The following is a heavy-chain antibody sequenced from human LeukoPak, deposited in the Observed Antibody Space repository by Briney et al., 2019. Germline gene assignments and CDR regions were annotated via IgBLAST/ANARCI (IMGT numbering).Heavy chain of an antibody. Sequence: GGSLRLSCAASGFTFSSYAMHSVRQAPGKGLEWVAVISYDGSNKYYADSVKGRFTISRDNSKNTLYLQMGSLRAEDTAVYYCARVYDRSGWYVDAFDIWGQGTMVTVSS. CDR2: ISYDGSNK. J-gene: IGHJ3*02. D-gene: IGHD6-19*01. V-gene: IGHV3-30-3*01. CDR3: ARVYDRSGWYVDAFDI. CDR1: GFTFSSYA.